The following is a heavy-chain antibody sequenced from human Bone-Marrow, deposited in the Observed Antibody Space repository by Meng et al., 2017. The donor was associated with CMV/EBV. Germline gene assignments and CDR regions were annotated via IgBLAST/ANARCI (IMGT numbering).Heavy chain of an antibody. Sequence: ASVKVSCKASGYTFTGYYMHWVRQAPGQGLEWMGWINPNSGGTNYAQKFQGRVTITADTSTDTAYMELSSLRSDDTAVYYCATGLSISADPGKLDAFHIWGQGTMVTVSS. D-gene: IGHD3-3*01. CDR1: GYTFTGYY. CDR3: ATGLSISADPGKLDAFHI. J-gene: IGHJ3*02. CDR2: INPNSGGT. V-gene: IGHV1-2*02.